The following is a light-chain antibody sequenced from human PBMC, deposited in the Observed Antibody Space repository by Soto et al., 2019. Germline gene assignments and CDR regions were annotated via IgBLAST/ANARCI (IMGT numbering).Light chain of an antibody. V-gene: IGKV2-28*01. Sequence: DIVMTQSPLSLPVTPGDPASISCRSSQSLLHSNGYNYLDWYLQKPGQSPQLLIYLGSNRASGVPDRFSGSGSGTDFTLKISRVEAEDVGVYYCMQSLHSPPTFGQGTRLEIK. CDR1: QSLLHSNGYNY. J-gene: IGKJ5*01. CDR3: MQSLHSPPT. CDR2: LGS.